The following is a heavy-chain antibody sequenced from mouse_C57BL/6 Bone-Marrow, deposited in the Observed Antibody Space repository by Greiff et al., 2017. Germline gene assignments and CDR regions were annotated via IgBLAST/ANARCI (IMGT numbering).Heavy chain of an antibody. Sequence: EVHLVESGGGLVKPGGSLKLSCAASGFTFSDYGMHWVRQAPEKGLEWVAYISSGSSTIYYADTVKGRFTISRDNAKNTLFLQMTSLRSEDTAMYYCARSFTTVVAEYFDVWGTGTTVTVSS. D-gene: IGHD1-1*01. V-gene: IGHV5-17*01. CDR1: GFTFSDYG. CDR3: ARSFTTVVAEYFDV. J-gene: IGHJ1*03. CDR2: ISSGSSTI.